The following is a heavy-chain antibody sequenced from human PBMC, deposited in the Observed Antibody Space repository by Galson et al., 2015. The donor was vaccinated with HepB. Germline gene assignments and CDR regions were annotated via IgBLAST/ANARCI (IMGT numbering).Heavy chain of an antibody. CDR1: GYTFTSYG. J-gene: IGHJ3*02. CDR3: ARDSSSSWYSRGVDI. CDR2: ISAYNGNT. V-gene: IGHV1-18*04. D-gene: IGHD6-13*01. Sequence: SVKVSCKASGYTFTSYGISWVRQAPGQGLEWMGWISAYNGNTNYAQKLQGRVTMTTDTSTSTAYMELRSLRSDDTAVYYCARDSSSSWYSRGVDIWGQGTMVTVSS.